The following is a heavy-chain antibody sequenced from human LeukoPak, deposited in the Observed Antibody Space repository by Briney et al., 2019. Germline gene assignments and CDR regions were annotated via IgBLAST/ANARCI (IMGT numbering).Heavy chain of an antibody. CDR2: ISYDGSNK. Sequence: PGRSLRLSCAASGFTFSSYGMHWVRQAPGKGLEWVAVISYDGSNKYYADPVKGRFTISRDNSKNTLYLQMNSLRAEDTAVYYCAKESSSSWLDYWGQGTLVTVSS. D-gene: IGHD6-13*01. CDR3: AKESSSSWLDY. CDR1: GFTFSSYG. J-gene: IGHJ4*02. V-gene: IGHV3-30*18.